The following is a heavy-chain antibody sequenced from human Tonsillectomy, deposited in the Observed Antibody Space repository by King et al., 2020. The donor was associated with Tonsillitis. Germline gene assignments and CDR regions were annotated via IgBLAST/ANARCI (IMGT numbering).Heavy chain of an antibody. CDR2: IHYSGST. Sequence: HVQLQESGPGLLKPSETLSLNCTVSDGSISNYYWSWVRQPPGEGLEWIGYIHYSGSTNYNPSLMSRVTISVDTSKSKFSLSLSSVTAADTAVYYCARQSGWLRRSWYFDLWGRGTLVTVSS. J-gene: IGHJ2*01. V-gene: IGHV4-59*08. CDR1: DGSISNYY. CDR3: ARQSGWLRRSWYFDL. D-gene: IGHD5-12*01.